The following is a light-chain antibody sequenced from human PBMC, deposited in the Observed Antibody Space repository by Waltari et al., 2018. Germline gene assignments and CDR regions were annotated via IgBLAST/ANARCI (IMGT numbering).Light chain of an antibody. Sequence: QSVLTQPPSVSAAPGQKVTISCPGSTSNLGNNYVSWYQQFPGAAPKVLIYGNDKRTTGIPDRFSGSKSGTLATLDITGLQTGDEADYYCGTWDNTLSAVFGGGTKVTVL. CDR2: GND. J-gene: IGLJ2*01. CDR3: GTWDNTLSAV. CDR1: TSNLGNNY. V-gene: IGLV1-51*01.